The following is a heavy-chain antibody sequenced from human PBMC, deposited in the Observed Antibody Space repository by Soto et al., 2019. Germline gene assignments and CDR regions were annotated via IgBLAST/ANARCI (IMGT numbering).Heavy chain of an antibody. CDR3: ARGIDYYDSSGPDY. J-gene: IGHJ4*02. V-gene: IGHV3-33*01. Sequence: GGSRRLSCAASGFTFSSYGMHWVRQAPGKGLEWVAFIWYDGSNKYYADSVKGRFTISRDNSKNTLYLQMNSLRAEDTAVYYCARGIDYYDSSGPDYWGQGT. D-gene: IGHD3-22*01. CDR1: GFTFSSYG. CDR2: IWYDGSNK.